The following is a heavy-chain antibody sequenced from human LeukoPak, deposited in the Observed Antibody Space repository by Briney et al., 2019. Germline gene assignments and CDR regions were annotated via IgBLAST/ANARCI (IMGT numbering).Heavy chain of an antibody. CDR2: IYDSGSA. V-gene: IGHV4-59*11. Sequence: SETLSLTCTVSGVSINSHYWSWIRQPPGKGLEWIGFIYDSGSANYKSSLESRVTMTVDTSKNQFSLKLNSVTAADTAVYYCARVLQNYYHLDVWGKGTTVTVSS. J-gene: IGHJ6*03. CDR3: ARVLQNYYHLDV. D-gene: IGHD3-3*01. CDR1: GVSINSHY.